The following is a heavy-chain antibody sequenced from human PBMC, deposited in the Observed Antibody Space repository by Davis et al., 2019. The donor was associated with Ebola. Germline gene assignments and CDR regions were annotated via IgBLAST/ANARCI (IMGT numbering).Heavy chain of an antibody. J-gene: IGHJ4*02. CDR1: GFTLSDHY. Sequence: GESLKISCAASGFTLSDHYMDWVRQTPGMGLEWVARTRNKANSYSTEYAASVKGRFTISRDDSKSSLYLQMNSLKTDDTALYYCARLVKTREFDYWGQGTLVTVSS. CDR2: TRNKANSYST. V-gene: IGHV3-72*01. D-gene: IGHD1-26*01. CDR3: ARLVKTREFDY.